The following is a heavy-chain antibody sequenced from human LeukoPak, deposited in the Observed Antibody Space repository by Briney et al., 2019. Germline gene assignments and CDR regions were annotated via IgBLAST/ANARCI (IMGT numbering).Heavy chain of an antibody. V-gene: IGHV1-8*01. CDR2: MNPNSGNT. Sequence: SVKVSCKASEYPFSIYDINWVRQATGQGLEWMGWMNPNSGNTGYAQKFQGRVTMTRNTSISTAYMELSSLRSEDTAVYYCARSLGYSSGWGQGTLVTVSS. CDR3: ARSLGYSSG. J-gene: IGHJ4*02. D-gene: IGHD6-19*01. CDR1: EYPFSIYD.